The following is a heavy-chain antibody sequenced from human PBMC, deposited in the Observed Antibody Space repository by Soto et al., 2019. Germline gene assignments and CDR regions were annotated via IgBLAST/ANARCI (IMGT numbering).Heavy chain of an antibody. V-gene: IGHV3-66*01. J-gene: IGHJ4*02. CDR1: SFTVSSNY. CDR2: VDGGGST. D-gene: IGHD3-10*01. CDR3: AGSTAGFGELFFDY. Sequence: EAQLVESGGGLVQPGGSLRLSCAASSFTVSSNYMSWVRQAPGKGLEWVSGVDGGGSTYYADSVKGRFTISRDNSKNTLYLQMNGLRPEDTAVYYCAGSTAGFGELFFDYWGQGTLVTVSS.